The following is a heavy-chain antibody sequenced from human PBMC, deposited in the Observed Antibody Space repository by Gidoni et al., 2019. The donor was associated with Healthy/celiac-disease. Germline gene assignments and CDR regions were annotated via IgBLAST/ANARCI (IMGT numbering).Heavy chain of an antibody. J-gene: IGHJ1*01. D-gene: IGHD3-10*01. V-gene: IGHV3-30*18. CDR2: YDGSKK. CDR3: AKDSGGSGRVTEYFQH. Sequence: YDGSKKYYADSVKGRFTISRDNSKNTLYLQMNSLRAEDTAVYYCAKDSGGSGRVTEYFQHWGQGTLVTVSS.